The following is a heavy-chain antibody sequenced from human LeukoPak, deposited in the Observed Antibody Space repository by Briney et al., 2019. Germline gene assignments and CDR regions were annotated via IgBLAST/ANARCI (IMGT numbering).Heavy chain of an antibody. CDR3: ARGGYWAFDY. D-gene: IGHD2-8*02. J-gene: IGHJ4*02. CDR2: IYYXGRS. V-gene: IGHV4-4*02. Sequence: LXXIXEIYYXGRSXYNPXLXSRVTMSVDKSKNQFSLTLNSVXAADTAVYYCARGGYWAFDYWGQGALVIVSS.